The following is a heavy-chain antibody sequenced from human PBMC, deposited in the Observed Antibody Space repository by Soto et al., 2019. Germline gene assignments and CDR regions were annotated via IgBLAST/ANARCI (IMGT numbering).Heavy chain of an antibody. D-gene: IGHD2-2*01. Sequence: EVQLVESGGGLVKPGGSLRLSCAASGFTFSSYSMNWVRQAPGKGLEWVSSISSSSSYIYYADSVKGRFTISRDNAKNSLYLQMNSLRAEDTGVYYCARAPGYCSSTSCYRIRPVGMDVWGQGTTVTVSS. J-gene: IGHJ6*02. CDR1: GFTFSSYS. CDR3: ARAPGYCSSTSCYRIRPVGMDV. V-gene: IGHV3-21*01. CDR2: ISSSSSYI.